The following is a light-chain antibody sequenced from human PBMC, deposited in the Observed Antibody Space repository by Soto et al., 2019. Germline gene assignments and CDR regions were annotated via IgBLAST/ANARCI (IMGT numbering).Light chain of an antibody. Sequence: DIQMTQSPSSLSASVGDRITIACRASQSITTYLNWYQQKPGKAPNLLIYAASSLQSGVHSRFSGSGSGTEFTLTIRSLQPDDFATYYCKHYNSYSEAFGQGTKVDIK. V-gene: IGKV1-39*01. J-gene: IGKJ1*01. CDR2: AAS. CDR1: QSITTY. CDR3: KHYNSYSEA.